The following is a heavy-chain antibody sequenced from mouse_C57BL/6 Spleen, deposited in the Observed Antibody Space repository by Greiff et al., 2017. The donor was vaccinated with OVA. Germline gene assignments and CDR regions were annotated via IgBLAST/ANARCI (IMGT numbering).Heavy chain of an antibody. J-gene: IGHJ3*01. CDR3: ARQGYDGYFWFAY. D-gene: IGHD2-3*01. CDR1: GFTFSDYY. CDR2: ISNGGGST. Sequence: EVKLMESGGGLVQPGGSLKLSCAASGFTFSDYYMYWVRQTPEKRLEWVAYISNGGGSTYYPDTVKGRFTISRDNAKNTLYLQMSRLKSEDTAMYYCARQGYDGYFWFAYWGQGTLVTVSA. V-gene: IGHV5-12*01.